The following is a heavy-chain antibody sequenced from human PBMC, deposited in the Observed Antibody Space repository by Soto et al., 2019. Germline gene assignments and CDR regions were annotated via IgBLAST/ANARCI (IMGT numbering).Heavy chain of an antibody. CDR3: SAIDY. V-gene: IGHV3-23*01. J-gene: IGHJ4*02. CDR1: GITFSNYA. Sequence: EVQLLESGGGLVQPGGSLRLSCVASGITFSNYAMSWVRQAPGKGLEWVTAISGSDGRTYYADSVKGRFTISRDNSKNTLYRQMNSLRADDTAVYYCSAIDYWGQGSLVTVSS. CDR2: ISGSDGRT.